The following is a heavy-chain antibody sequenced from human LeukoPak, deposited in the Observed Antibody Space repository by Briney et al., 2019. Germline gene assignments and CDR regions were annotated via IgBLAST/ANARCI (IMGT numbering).Heavy chain of an antibody. J-gene: IGHJ5*02. CDR2: IRYDGSNK. Sequence: QPGGSLRLSCAASGLTFSSYGMHWVRQAPGKGLEWVAFIRYDGSNKYYADSVKGRFTISRDNSKNTLYLQMNSLRAEDTAVYYCAKDGLYGTGYNWFDPWGQGTLVTVSS. CDR3: AKDGLYGTGYNWFDP. V-gene: IGHV3-30*02. D-gene: IGHD2-8*01. CDR1: GLTFSSYG.